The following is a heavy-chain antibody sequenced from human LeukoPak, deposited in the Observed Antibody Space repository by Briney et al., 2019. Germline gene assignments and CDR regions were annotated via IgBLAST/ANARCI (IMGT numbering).Heavy chain of an antibody. CDR2: FDPEDGET. CDR1: GYTLTELS. Sequence: ASVKVSIKVSGYTLTELSMHWVRQAPGKGLEWMGGFDPEDGETIYAQKFQGRVTMTEDTSTDTAYMELSSLRSEDTAVYYCATELVVAATGINWFDPWGQGTLVTVSS. D-gene: IGHD2-15*01. J-gene: IGHJ5*02. CDR3: ATELVVAATGINWFDP. V-gene: IGHV1-24*01.